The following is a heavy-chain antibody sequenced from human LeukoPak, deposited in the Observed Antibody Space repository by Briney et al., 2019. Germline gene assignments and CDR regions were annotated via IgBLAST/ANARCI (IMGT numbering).Heavy chain of an antibody. CDR3: AFEYADGSGYFRDY. J-gene: IGHJ4*02. CDR1: GFTVSSNY. V-gene: IGHV3-66*01. D-gene: IGHD3-22*01. CDR2: IYSGGST. Sequence: GGSLRLSCAASGFTVSSNYMSWVRQAPGKGLEWVSVIYSGGSTYYADSVKGRFTISRDNSKNTLYLQMNSLRAEDTAVYYCAFEYADGSGYFRDYWGQGTLVTVSS.